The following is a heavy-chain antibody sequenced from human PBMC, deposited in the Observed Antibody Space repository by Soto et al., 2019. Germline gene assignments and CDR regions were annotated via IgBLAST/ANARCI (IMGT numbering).Heavy chain of an antibody. Sequence: TLSHSYTVSGGSISSGDDYWSWNRQPPGKGLEWIGYIYYSGSTYYNPSLKSRVTISVDTSKNQFSLKLSSVTAADTAVYYCARDRSYDSSGYYYVGAFDIWGQGTMVTV. CDR1: GGSISSGDDY. CDR2: IYYSGST. D-gene: IGHD3-22*01. J-gene: IGHJ3*02. V-gene: IGHV4-30-4*01. CDR3: ARDRSYDSSGYYYVGAFDI.